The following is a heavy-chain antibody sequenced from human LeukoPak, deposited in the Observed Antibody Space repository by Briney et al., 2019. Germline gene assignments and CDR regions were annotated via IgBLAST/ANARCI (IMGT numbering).Heavy chain of an antibody. CDR2: IYYSGST. CDR3: ARAGYFVRNTSCYSLFYY. D-gene: IGHD2-2*01. CDR1: GGSISSYY. Sequence: SETLSLTCTVSGGSISSYYWSWIRQPPGKGLEWIGYIYYSGSTNYNPSLKSRVTISVDTSKNQFSLKLSSVTAADTAVYYCARAGYFVRNTSCYSLFYYLGQGTLVTVSS. V-gene: IGHV4-59*01. J-gene: IGHJ4*02.